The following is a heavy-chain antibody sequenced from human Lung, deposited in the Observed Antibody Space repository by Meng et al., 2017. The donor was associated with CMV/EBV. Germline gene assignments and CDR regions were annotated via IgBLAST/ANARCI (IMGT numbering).Heavy chain of an antibody. CDR3: VKRPRFSSRVI. V-gene: IGHV3-15*05. CDR2: IKSKGDGETR. Sequence: GESLRLSCVHSGLTFRNAWMSWVRQAPRKGIEWVGQIKSKGDGETRDYAAPVKGRFIISRDDSQTTLHLQMSSVKTEDTAVYYCVKRPRFSSRVIWGQGAXVTVSS. CDR1: GLTFRNAW. D-gene: IGHD3-9*01. J-gene: IGHJ6*02.